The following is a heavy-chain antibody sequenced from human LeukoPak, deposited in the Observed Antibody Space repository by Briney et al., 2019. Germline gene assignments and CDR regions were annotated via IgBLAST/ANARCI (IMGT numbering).Heavy chain of an antibody. D-gene: IGHD3-10*01. CDR1: GFTFGSYS. CDR3: ARESVTMVRGVHYYFDY. J-gene: IGHJ4*02. Sequence: GESLRLSCAASGFTFGSYSMNWVRQAPGKGLEWVSSISSSSSYIYYADSVKGRFTISRDNAKNSLYLQMNSLRAEDTAVYYCARESVTMVRGVHYYFDYWGQGTLVTVSS. V-gene: IGHV3-21*01. CDR2: ISSSSSYI.